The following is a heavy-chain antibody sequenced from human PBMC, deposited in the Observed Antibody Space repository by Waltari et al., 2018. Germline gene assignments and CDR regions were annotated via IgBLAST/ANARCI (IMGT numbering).Heavy chain of an antibody. CDR1: GYTFTSYD. V-gene: IGHV1-8*01. J-gene: IGHJ6*02. Sequence: QVQLVQSGAEVKKPGASVKVSCKASGYTFTSYDINWVRQATGQGLEWMGWLNPNSGSTGDAKKFKGRVTMTRNTSISTAYMELSSLRSEDTAVYYCARNLEYSSSFYYYYGMDVWGQGTTVTVSS. D-gene: IGHD6-6*01. CDR3: ARNLEYSSSFYYYYGMDV. CDR2: LNPNSGST.